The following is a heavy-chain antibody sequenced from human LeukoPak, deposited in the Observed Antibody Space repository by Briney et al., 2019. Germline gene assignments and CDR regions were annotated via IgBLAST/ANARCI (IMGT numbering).Heavy chain of an antibody. Sequence: GGSLKLSCAAPGFTFSNYAITWVPQAPARELERVSALGGSGSSAYYAVSVKGRFPISRDNSRNTLYLQMNSLGAEAPAIYYWAKGSGWYYFDYWGQGTVVTVSS. CDR2: LGGSGSSA. CDR3: AKGSGWYYFDY. CDR1: GFTFSNYA. V-gene: IGHV3-23*01. D-gene: IGHD6-19*01. J-gene: IGHJ4*02.